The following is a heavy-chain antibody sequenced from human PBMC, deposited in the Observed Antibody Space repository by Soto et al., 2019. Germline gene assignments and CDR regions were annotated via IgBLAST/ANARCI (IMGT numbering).Heavy chain of an antibody. D-gene: IGHD3-22*01. J-gene: IGHJ3*02. CDR2: INPNSGGT. CDR1: GYTFTGYY. CDR3: ARGGIFDSSGYYYFSAFDI. Sequence: GASVKVSCKASGYTFTGYYMHWVRQAPGQGLEWMGWINPNSGGTNYAQKFQGRVTITRDTSASTAYMELSSLRSEDTAVYYCARGGIFDSSGYYYFSAFDIWGQGTMVTVSS. V-gene: IGHV1-2*02.